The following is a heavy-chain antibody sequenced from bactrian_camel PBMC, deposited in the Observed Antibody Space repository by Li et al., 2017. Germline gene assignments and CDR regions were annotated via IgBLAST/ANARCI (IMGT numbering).Heavy chain of an antibody. D-gene: IGHD2*01. CDR1: GYSVSTYC. J-gene: IGHJ4*01. V-gene: IGHV3S53*01. Sequence: VQLVESGGGSVQAGGSLRLSCAASGYSVSTYCMGWFRQAPGKERERVASIARDGRTIYADSVKGRFTISKDNAKNSLYLQMNSLKIEDTAVYFCAVGNRIDLPTDIRGPGTQVTVS. CDR3: AVGNRIDLPTDI. CDR2: IARDGRT.